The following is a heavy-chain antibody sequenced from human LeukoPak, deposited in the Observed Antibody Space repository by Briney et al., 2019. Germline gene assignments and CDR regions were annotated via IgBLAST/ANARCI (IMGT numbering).Heavy chain of an antibody. J-gene: IGHJ4*02. D-gene: IGHD1-14*01. V-gene: IGHV3-53*01. CDR3: ARGVEPLASNTLAY. CDR1: GFTVITND. CDR2: LYSDGNT. Sequence: GGPLRLSCAASGFTVITNDMTWVRQAPGKGLEWVSVLYSDGNTKYADSVQGRFTISRDNSKNTLYLEMNSLSPDDTAVYYCARGVEPLASNTLAYWGQGTLVTVSS.